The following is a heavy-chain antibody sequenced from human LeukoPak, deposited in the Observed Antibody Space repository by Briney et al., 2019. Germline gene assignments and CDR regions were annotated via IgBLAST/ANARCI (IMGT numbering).Heavy chain of an antibody. CDR2: FDPEDGET. V-gene: IGHV1-24*01. CDR3: AKDERGGVTIFGVADQGAFDI. Sequence: ASVKVSCKVSGYTLTELSMHWVRQAPGKGLEWMGGFDPEDGETIYAQKFQGRVTMTEDTSTDTAYMELSSLRAEDTAVYYCAKDERGGVTIFGVADQGAFDIWGQGTMVTVSS. D-gene: IGHD3-3*01. J-gene: IGHJ3*02. CDR1: GYTLTELS.